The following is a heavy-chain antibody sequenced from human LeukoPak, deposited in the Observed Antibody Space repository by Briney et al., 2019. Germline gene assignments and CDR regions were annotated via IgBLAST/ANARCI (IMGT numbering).Heavy chain of an antibody. V-gene: IGHV1-18*04. D-gene: IGHD3-9*01. J-gene: IGHJ4*02. CDR2: ISAYNGNT. CDR3: ARGGEDILTGYYRAFDY. CDR1: GYTLTSYG. Sequence: ASVKVSCKASGYTLTSYGISWVRQAPGQGLAWMGWISAYNGNTNYAQKLQGRVTMTTDTSTSTAYMELRSLRSDDTAVYYCARGGEDILTGYYRAFDYWGQGTLVTVSS.